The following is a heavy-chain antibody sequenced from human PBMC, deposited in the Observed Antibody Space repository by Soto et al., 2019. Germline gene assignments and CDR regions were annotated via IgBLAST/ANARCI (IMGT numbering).Heavy chain of an antibody. Sequence: HVQLQESGPGLVKPSGTLSLTCAVSGGSISSSNWWSWVRQPPGKGLEWIGEIYHSGSTNYNPSLKSRVTISVDKSKNQFSLKLSSVTAADTAVYYCAKRVVPAAIWYYGMDVWGQGTTVTVSS. CDR1: GGSISSSNW. CDR2: IYHSGST. CDR3: AKRVVPAAIWYYGMDV. J-gene: IGHJ6*02. V-gene: IGHV4-4*02. D-gene: IGHD2-2*01.